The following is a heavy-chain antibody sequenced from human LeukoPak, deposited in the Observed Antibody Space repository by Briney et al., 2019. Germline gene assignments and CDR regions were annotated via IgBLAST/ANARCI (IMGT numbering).Heavy chain of an antibody. CDR3: ERGHVWGGYSHHDY. J-gene: IGHJ4*02. D-gene: IGHD3-16*01. Sequence: PGGSLRLSCAASGFTFSSHWMHWVRQAPGKGLVWVSRIIGDGSSTSYADSVKGRFTISRDNAKNTLYLQMNSLRAEDTAVYYCERGHVWGGYSHHDYWGQGILVTVSS. V-gene: IGHV3-74*01. CDR2: IIGDGSST. CDR1: GFTFSSHW.